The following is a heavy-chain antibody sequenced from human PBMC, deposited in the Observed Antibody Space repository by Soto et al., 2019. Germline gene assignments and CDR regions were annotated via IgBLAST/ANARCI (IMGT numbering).Heavy chain of an antibody. CDR3: ARARTWGYDAFDI. CDR1: GYTFTGYY. CDR2: INPNSGGT. J-gene: IGHJ3*02. Sequence: ASVKVSCKASGYTFTGYYMHWVRQAPGQGLEWMGWINPNSGGTNYAQKFQGWVTMTRDTSISTAYMELSRLRSDDTAVYYCARARTWGYDAFDIWGQGTMVTVSS. D-gene: IGHD3-16*01. V-gene: IGHV1-2*04.